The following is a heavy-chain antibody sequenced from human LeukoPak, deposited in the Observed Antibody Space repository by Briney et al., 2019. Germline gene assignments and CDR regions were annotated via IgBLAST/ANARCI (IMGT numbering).Heavy chain of an antibody. CDR3: ARDLGSTGYAPFDY. Sequence: PSETLSLTCTVSGGSISSYYWSWIRQPAGKGLEWIGRVYTSGSTNYNPSLKSRVTMSVDTSKNQFSLKLSSVTAADTAVYYCARDLGSTGYAPFDYWGQGTLVTVSP. V-gene: IGHV4-4*07. D-gene: IGHD3-9*01. J-gene: IGHJ4*02. CDR1: GGSISSYY. CDR2: VYTSGST.